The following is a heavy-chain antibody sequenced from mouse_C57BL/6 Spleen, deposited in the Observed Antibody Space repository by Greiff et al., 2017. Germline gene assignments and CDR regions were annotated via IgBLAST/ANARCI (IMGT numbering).Heavy chain of an antibody. CDR3: ARIYYGNLYYFDY. CDR1: GYTFTSYW. V-gene: IGHV1-59*01. CDR2: IDPSDSYT. D-gene: IGHD2-1*01. Sequence: QVQLQQPGAELVRPGTSVKLSCKASGYTFTSYWMHWVKQRPGQGLEWIGVIDPSDSYTNYNQKFKGKATLTVDTSSSTAYMQLSSLTSEDSAVYYCARIYYGNLYYFDYWGQGTTLTVSS. J-gene: IGHJ2*01.